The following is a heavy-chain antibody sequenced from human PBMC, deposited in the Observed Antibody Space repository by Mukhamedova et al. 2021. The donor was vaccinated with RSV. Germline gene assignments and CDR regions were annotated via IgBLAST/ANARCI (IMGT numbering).Heavy chain of an antibody. D-gene: IGHD2-2*01. J-gene: IGHJ4*02. V-gene: IGHV3-48*02. CDR3: ARDVDYCSSTSCYGFDY. CDR2: ISSSSSTI. Sequence: GLEWVSYISSSSSTIYYADSVKGRLTISRDNAKNSLYLQMNSLRDEDTAVYYCARDVDYCSSTSCYGFDYWGQGTLVTVSS.